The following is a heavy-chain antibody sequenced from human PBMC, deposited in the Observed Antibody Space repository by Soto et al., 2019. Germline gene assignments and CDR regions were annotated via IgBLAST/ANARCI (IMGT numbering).Heavy chain of an antibody. Sequence: QVQLQESGPRLVKPSETLSLTCTVSGASIGASYWSWIRQSPGKGLEWMGYIFYSGSTNYSPSLNSRVSMTVDATKNQVSLTLSSVTAADTAVYYCARVSTVTKLEYCGHGMLITVSS. CDR1: GASIGASY. V-gene: IGHV4-59*01. D-gene: IGHD4-17*01. CDR2: IFYSGST. CDR3: ARVSTVTKLEY. J-gene: IGHJ4*01.